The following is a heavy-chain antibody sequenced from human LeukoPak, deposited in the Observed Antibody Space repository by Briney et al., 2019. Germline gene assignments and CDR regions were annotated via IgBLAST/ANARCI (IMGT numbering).Heavy chain of an antibody. CDR1: GYTFTSYE. D-gene: IGHD3-10*01. V-gene: IGHV1-8*01. CDR3: ARVRSMVRGVTATGLNWFDP. J-gene: IGHJ5*02. CDR2: MNPNSGNT. Sequence: SSVKVSCKASGYTFTSYEINWVRQATGQGLEWMGWMNPNSGNTGYAQKFQGRVTMTRNTSVSTAYMELSSLRSEDTAVYYCARVRSMVRGVTATGLNWFDPWGQGALVTVSS.